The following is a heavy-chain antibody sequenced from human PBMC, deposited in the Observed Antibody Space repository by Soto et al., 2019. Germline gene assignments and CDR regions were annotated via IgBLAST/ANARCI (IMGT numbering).Heavy chain of an antibody. CDR3: AKDLYSGYDWDDY. D-gene: IGHD5-12*01. Sequence: PRLSCAASGFTFSSYAMSWVRQAPGKGLEWVSAISGSGGSTYYADSVKGRFTISRDNSKNTLYLQMNSLRAEDTAVYYCAKDLYSGYDWDDYWGQGTLVTVSS. V-gene: IGHV3-23*01. J-gene: IGHJ4*02. CDR2: ISGSGGST. CDR1: GFTFSSYA.